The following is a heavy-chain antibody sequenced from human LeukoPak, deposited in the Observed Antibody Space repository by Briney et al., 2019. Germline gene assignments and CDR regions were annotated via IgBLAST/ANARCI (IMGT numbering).Heavy chain of an antibody. Sequence: GASVTVSCTAPGYTFTGYYMHWVRQAPGQGLEWMGWINPNSGGTNYAQKFQGRVTMTRVTSISTAYMELRRLRSDDTAVYYCAGYLSGSSGDFPHYYFDDWGQGTLVTVSS. CDR1: GYTFTGYY. V-gene: IGHV1-2*02. CDR3: AGYLSGSSGDFPHYYFDD. CDR2: INPNSGGT. D-gene: IGHD3-22*01. J-gene: IGHJ4*02.